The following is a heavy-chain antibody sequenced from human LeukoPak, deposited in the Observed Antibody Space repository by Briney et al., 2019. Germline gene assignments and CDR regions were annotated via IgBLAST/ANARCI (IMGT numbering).Heavy chain of an antibody. CDR3: ARGGLSEYSSRYGGLVDAFDI. CDR2: INSEGTGT. V-gene: IGHV3-74*01. CDR1: GISLTNYW. Sequence: GGSLRLSCAVSGISLTNYWMHWVRQAPGKGLVWVSRINSEGTGTSYADSVKGRFTISRDTAKNTVFLQMNSLRAEDTAVYYCARGGLSEYSSRYGGLVDAFDIWGQGTMVTVSS. D-gene: IGHD6-6*01. J-gene: IGHJ3*02.